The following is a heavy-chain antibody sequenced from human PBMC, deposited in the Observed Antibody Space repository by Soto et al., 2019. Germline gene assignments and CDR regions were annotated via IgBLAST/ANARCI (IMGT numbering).Heavy chain of an antibody. CDR2: IGTAGDT. D-gene: IGHD2-15*01. CDR1: GFTFSSYD. CDR3: AREDRVGDYYYGMDV. Sequence: GGSLRLSCAASGFTFSSYDMHWVRQATGKGLEWVSAIGTAGDTYYPGSVKGRFTISRENAKNSLYLQMNSLRAGDTAVYYCAREDRVGDYYYGMDVWGQGTTVTVSS. V-gene: IGHV3-13*01. J-gene: IGHJ6*02.